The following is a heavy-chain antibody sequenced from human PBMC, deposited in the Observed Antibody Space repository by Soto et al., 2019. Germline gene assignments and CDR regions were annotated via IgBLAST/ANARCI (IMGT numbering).Heavy chain of an antibody. V-gene: IGHV4-61*01. CDR2: IYHNGDT. CDR1: GASVSSVNYF. Sequence: QVQLQESGPGLVKPAETLSLTCSVSGASVSSVNYFWSWIRQPSGKGLEWIGYIYHNGDTNYNPTLKRLVTISFDTSKNQFSLNLSSVTAADTAVYYCARVDGSGTFSLFDYWGQGTLATVSS. D-gene: IGHD3-10*01. J-gene: IGHJ4*02. CDR3: ARVDGSGTFSLFDY.